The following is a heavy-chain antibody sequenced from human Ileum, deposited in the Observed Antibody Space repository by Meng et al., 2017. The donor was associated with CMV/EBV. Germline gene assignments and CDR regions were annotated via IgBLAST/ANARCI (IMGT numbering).Heavy chain of an antibody. D-gene: IGHD2-2*01. CDR3: ARVPQGYCSRASCYHYFDY. CDR1: SLCGFS. J-gene: IGHJ4*02. V-gene: IGHV4-34*01. Sequence: SLCGFSWTGIRQPPGEGLEWLGEVNRIGSTDYSPSLAGRVTISVNTSKDKFSLKLSFVTAADTAVYYCARVPQGYCSRASCYHYFDYWGQGTLVTVSS. CDR2: VNRIGST.